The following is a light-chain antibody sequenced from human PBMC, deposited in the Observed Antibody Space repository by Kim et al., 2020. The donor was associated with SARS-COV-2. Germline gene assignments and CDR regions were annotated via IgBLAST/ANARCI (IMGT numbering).Light chain of an antibody. CDR2: GAS. Sequence: LSPGERATLSCRASQSVSSSYLAWYQQKPGQAPRLLIYGASSRATGIPDRFSGSGSGTDFTLTISRLEPEDFAVYYCQQYGISRYTFGQGTKLEI. CDR1: QSVSSSY. CDR3: QQYGISRYT. J-gene: IGKJ2*01. V-gene: IGKV3-20*01.